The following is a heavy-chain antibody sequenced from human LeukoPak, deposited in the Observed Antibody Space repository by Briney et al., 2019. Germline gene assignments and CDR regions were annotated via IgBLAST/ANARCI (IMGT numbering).Heavy chain of an antibody. J-gene: IGHJ4*02. V-gene: IGHV3-21*01. CDR1: GVTFSSYS. Sequence: GGSLRLSCAASGVTFSSYSMNWVRQAPGKGLEWVSSISSSISYIYYADSVKGRFTISRDNAKNSLYLQMNSLRAEDTAVYYCARGQNYYGSGSYYHRYWGQGTLVTVSS. CDR2: ISSSISYI. CDR3: ARGQNYYGSGSYYHRY. D-gene: IGHD3-10*01.